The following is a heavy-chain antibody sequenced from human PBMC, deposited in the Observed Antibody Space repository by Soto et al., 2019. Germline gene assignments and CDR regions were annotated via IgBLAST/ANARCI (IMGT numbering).Heavy chain of an antibody. D-gene: IGHD4-17*01. J-gene: IGHJ4*02. CDR1: GFSLRNSGVG. CDR3: EHLTTGGFYFDY. CDR2: IYWDDDK. V-gene: IGHV2-5*02. Sequence: QITLKESGPTLVKPTQTLTLTCTFSGFSLRNSGVGVGWIRQPPGKALEWLALIYWDDDKRYSPSLKIRLTITKDPSKNQVVLTMTNMDPVDTATYYREHLTTGGFYFDYWGQGTLVTVSS.